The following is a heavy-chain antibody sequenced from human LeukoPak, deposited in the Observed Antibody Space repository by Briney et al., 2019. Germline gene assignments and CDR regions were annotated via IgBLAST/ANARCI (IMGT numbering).Heavy chain of an antibody. Sequence: GASVKVSCTASGYTFTSYDINWVRQAPGQGLEWMGWMNPNSDNTGYAQKFQGRVTMTRNPSISTAYMELSSLRSEDTAVYYCARNVRDTGTFDYWGQGTLVTVSS. CDR1: GYTFTSYD. D-gene: IGHD5-18*01. J-gene: IGHJ4*02. CDR2: MNPNSDNT. V-gene: IGHV1-8*01. CDR3: ARNVRDTGTFDY.